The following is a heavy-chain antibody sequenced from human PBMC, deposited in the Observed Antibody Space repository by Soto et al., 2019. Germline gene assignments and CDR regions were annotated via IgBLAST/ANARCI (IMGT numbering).Heavy chain of an antibody. CDR3: AGDYLRLNSLNGNYYSFGMDV. Sequence: PGGSLRLSCAASGFTFINYAMTWVRQSPGKGLEWLSTIGGNGGNKNYSHFVEGRFTISRDNSKNTLSLQMINLRAEDTAVYYCAGDYLRLNSLNGNYYSFGMDVWGQGTTVTVSS. V-gene: IGHV3-23*01. D-gene: IGHD4-17*01. CDR2: IGGNGGNK. J-gene: IGHJ6*02. CDR1: GFTFINYA.